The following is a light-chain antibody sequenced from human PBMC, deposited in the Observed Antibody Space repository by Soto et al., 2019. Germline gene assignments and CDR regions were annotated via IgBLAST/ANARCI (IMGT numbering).Light chain of an antibody. CDR3: SSYTSSSTL. V-gene: IGLV2-14*01. CDR1: SSDVGGYNY. J-gene: IGLJ2*01. CDR2: EVS. Sequence: QSALTQPASLSGFPGQSITISCTGSSSDVGGYNYVSWYQQHPGRAPKLLIYEVSQRPSGVSNRVSGSRSGNTASLTISGLQAEGEAYYYCSSYTSSSTLFGGGTKVTVL.